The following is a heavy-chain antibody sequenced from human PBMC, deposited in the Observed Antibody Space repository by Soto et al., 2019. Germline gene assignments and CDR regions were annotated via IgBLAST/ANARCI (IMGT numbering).Heavy chain of an antibody. V-gene: IGHV1-2*04. Sequence: GASVKVSCKASGYTFTGYYMHWVRQAPGQGLEWMGWINPNSGGTNYAQKFQGWVTMTRDTSISTAYMELSRLRSDDTAVYYCARDPYYGSGSWTLFDYWGQGTLVTVSS. J-gene: IGHJ4*02. CDR1: GYTFTGYY. CDR3: ARDPYYGSGSWTLFDY. CDR2: INPNSGGT. D-gene: IGHD3-10*01.